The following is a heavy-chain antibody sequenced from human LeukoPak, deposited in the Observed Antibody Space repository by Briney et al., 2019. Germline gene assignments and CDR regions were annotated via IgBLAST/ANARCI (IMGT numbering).Heavy chain of an antibody. V-gene: IGHV3-11*04. Sequence: GGSLRLSCAASGFTFSDYYMSWIRQAPGKGLEWVSYISNSGSTIYYADSVKGRFTISRDNAKNSLYLQMNSLRAEDSAVYYCARDGPSIAADFDCWGQGTLVTVSS. CDR1: GFTFSDYY. J-gene: IGHJ4*02. CDR3: ARDGPSIAADFDC. D-gene: IGHD6-6*01. CDR2: ISNSGSTI.